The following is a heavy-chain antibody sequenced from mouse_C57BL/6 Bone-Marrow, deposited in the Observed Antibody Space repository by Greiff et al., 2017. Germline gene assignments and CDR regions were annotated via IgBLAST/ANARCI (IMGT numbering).Heavy chain of an antibody. CDR3: ARHYYGSSWFAY. D-gene: IGHD1-1*01. CDR2: ISSGGSYT. CDR1: GFTFSSYG. Sequence: EVQLVESGGDLVKPGGSLKLSCAASGFTFSSYGMSWVRQTPDKRLEWVATISSGGSYTYYPDSVKGRFTISRDNAKNTLYLQMSSLKSEDTAMYYCARHYYGSSWFAYWGQGTLVTVSA. J-gene: IGHJ3*01. V-gene: IGHV5-6*01.